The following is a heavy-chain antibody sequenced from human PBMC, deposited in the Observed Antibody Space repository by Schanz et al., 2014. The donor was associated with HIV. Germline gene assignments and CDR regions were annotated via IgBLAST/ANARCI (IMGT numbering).Heavy chain of an antibody. Sequence: VQLVESGGGVVQPGRSLRLSCAASGFTFSSYGMHWVRQAPGKGLEWVAVISYDGSNKYYAESVKGRFTISRDNSKNTLYLQMNSLRAEDTAVYYCAKDRITGTTGVPYYFYGMDVWGQGTTVTVSS. V-gene: IGHV3-30*18. CDR3: AKDRITGTTGVPYYFYGMDV. CDR2: ISYDGSNK. J-gene: IGHJ6*02. CDR1: GFTFSSYG. D-gene: IGHD1-7*01.